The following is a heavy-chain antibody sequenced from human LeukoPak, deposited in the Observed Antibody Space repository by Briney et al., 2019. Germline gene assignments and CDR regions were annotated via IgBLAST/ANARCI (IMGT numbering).Heavy chain of an antibody. Sequence: GGSLRLSCAASGVTVSSNYMRWVRQAPGKGLEWVSVIYSGGSTYYADSVKGRFTISRDNSKNTLYLQMNSLRAEDTAVYYCARLAYSCGWYAAFDYWGQGTLVTVSS. D-gene: IGHD6-19*01. V-gene: IGHV3-53*01. CDR3: ARLAYSCGWYAAFDY. CDR2: IYSGGST. J-gene: IGHJ4*02. CDR1: GVTVSSNY.